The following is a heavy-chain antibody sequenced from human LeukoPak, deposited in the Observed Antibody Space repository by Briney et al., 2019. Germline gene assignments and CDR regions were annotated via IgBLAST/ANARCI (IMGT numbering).Heavy chain of an antibody. Sequence: GGSLRLSCAASGITFTNAWMNWVRQAPGKGLEWIGRLKSKTDGGTADYAAPVKGRFTMSRDDSENTLYLQMNSLKNEDTAVYYCAATYYGSSRTDFWGQGTLVTVSS. J-gene: IGHJ4*02. V-gene: IGHV3-15*01. CDR2: LKSKTDGGTA. D-gene: IGHD3-10*01. CDR1: GITFTNAW. CDR3: AATYYGSSRTDF.